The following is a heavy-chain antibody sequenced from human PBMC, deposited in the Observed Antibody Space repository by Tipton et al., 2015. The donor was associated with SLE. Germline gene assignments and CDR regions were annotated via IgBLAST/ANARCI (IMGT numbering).Heavy chain of an antibody. V-gene: IGHV4-4*07. Sequence: TLSLTCTVSGGSISSYYWSWIRQPAGKGLGWIGRIYYSGSTYYNTSLKSRVTISVDTSKNQFSLKLRPVTAADTDVYYCAREDIVVVVAATRGAFDIWGQGTMVTVSS. CDR2: IYYSGST. D-gene: IGHD2-15*01. J-gene: IGHJ3*02. CDR1: GGSISSYY. CDR3: AREDIVVVVAATRGAFDI.